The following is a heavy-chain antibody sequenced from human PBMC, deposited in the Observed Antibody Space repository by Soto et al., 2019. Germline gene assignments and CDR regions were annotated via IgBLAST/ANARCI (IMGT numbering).Heavy chain of an antibody. Sequence: PSETLSLTCAVSVGSISSSNWWSWVRPPPGKGLEWIGEIYHSGSTNYNPSLKSRVTISVDKSKNQFSLKLSSVTAADTAVYYCARDRGVVDGYYYYYGMDVWGQGTTVTVSS. CDR2: IYHSGST. CDR1: VGSISSSNW. V-gene: IGHV4-4*02. J-gene: IGHJ6*02. D-gene: IGHD3-3*01. CDR3: ARDRGVVDGYYYYYGMDV.